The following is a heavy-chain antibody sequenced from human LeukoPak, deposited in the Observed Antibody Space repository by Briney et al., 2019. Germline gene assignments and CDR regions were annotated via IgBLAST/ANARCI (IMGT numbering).Heavy chain of an antibody. CDR2: IKQDGSEK. V-gene: IGHV3-7*01. Sequence: GGSLRLSCAASGFTFSSYEMNWVRQAPGKGLEWVAIIKQDGSEKYYVDSVKGRFTISRDNAKNSLYLQMNSLRAEDTAVYYCARDHEIWGQGTMVTVSS. CDR3: ARDHEI. J-gene: IGHJ3*02. CDR1: GFTFSSYE.